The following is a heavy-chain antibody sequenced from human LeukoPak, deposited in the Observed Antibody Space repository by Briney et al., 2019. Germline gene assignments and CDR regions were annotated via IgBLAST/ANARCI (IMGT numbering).Heavy chain of an antibody. CDR2: ISAYNGNT. Sequence: GASVKVSCKASGYTFTSYGISWVRQAPGQGLEWMGWISAYNGNTNYAQKLQGRVTMTTDTSTSTAYMELSSLRSEDTAVYYCARGRLRYFDWLSHPYYMDVWGKGTTVTISS. CDR1: GYTFTSYG. CDR3: ARGRLRYFDWLSHPYYMDV. V-gene: IGHV1-18*01. J-gene: IGHJ6*03. D-gene: IGHD3-9*01.